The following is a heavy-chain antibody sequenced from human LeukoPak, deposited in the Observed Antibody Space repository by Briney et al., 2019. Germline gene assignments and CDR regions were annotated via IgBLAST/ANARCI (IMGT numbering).Heavy chain of an antibody. D-gene: IGHD3-3*01. J-gene: IGHJ3*02. V-gene: IGHV4-30-2*01. CDR3: AGTIFGVADDAFDI. CDR1: GGSISSGGYY. Sequence: PSETLSLTCTVSGGSISSGGYYWSWIRQPPGKGLEWIGYIYHSGSTYYNPSLKSRVTISVDRSKNQFSLKLSSVTAADTAVYYCAGTIFGVADDAFDIWGQGTMVTVSS. CDR2: IYHSGST.